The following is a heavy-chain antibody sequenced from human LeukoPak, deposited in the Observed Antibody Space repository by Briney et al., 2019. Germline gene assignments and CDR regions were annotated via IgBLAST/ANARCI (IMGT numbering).Heavy chain of an antibody. CDR3: ARYHHSFRDYGDYVGAFDI. CDR2: ISSSGSTI. J-gene: IGHJ3*02. Sequence: PGGSLRLSCAASGFTFSSYEMNWVRQAPGKGLEWVSYISSSGSTIYYADSVKGRFTISRDNAKNSLYLQMNSLRAEDTAVYYCARYHHSFRDYGDYVGAFDIWGQGTMVTVSS. CDR1: GFTFSSYE. V-gene: IGHV3-48*03. D-gene: IGHD4-17*01.